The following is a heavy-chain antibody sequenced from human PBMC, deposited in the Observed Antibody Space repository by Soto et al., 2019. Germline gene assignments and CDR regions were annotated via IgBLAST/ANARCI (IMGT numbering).Heavy chain of an antibody. V-gene: IGHV4-30-2*01. J-gene: IGHJ5*02. CDR1: GGSIGGVGYS. CDR2: MYHSGTF. D-gene: IGHD3-10*01. CDR3: SRAQFYSGSGNYNNLIFDA. Sequence: SETLSLTCAVSGGSIGGVGYSWSWIRQPPGGGLEWIGYMYHSGTFLKSPSLKTRLTMSLDMSKNQFSLTLNSMTAVDTAVYYCSRAQFYSGSGNYNNLIFDAGGQRIQGTVS.